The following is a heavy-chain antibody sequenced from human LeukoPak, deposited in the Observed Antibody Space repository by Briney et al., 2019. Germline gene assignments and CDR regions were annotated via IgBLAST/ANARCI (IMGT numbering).Heavy chain of an antibody. D-gene: IGHD6-19*01. Sequence: PSETLSLTCTVSGGSISSGGYYWSWIRQPPGKGLEWIGSIYYSGSTYYNPSLKSRVTISVDTSKNQFSLKLSSVTAADTAVYYCASMYSSGWYGPRFADYWGQGTLVTVSS. CDR2: IYYSGST. CDR1: GGSISSGGYY. V-gene: IGHV4-39*07. CDR3: ASMYSSGWYGPRFADY. J-gene: IGHJ4*02.